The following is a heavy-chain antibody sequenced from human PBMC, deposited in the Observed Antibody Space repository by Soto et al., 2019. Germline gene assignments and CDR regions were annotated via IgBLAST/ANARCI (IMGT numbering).Heavy chain of an antibody. V-gene: IGHV4-39*01. D-gene: IGHD3-10*01. CDR3: ARLAMVRGVIESYYYMDV. CDR2: IYYSGST. Sequence: NPSETLSLTCTVSGGSISSSSYYWGWIRQPPGKGLEWIGSIYYSGSTYYNPSLKSRVTISVDTSKNQFSLKLSSVTAADTAVYYCARLAMVRGVIESYYYMDVWGKGTTVTVSS. J-gene: IGHJ6*03. CDR1: GGSISSSSYY.